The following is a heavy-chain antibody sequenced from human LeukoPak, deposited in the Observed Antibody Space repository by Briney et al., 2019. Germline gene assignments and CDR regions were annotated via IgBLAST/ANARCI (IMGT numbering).Heavy chain of an antibody. CDR2: ISSSSSTI. D-gene: IGHD6-19*01. CDR3: ARQGPAGDYTSGWYNDY. V-gene: IGHV3-48*02. CDR1: GFTFSSYS. Sequence: GGSLRLSCAASGFTFSSYSMNWVRQAPGKGLEWVSYISSSSSTIYYADSVKGRFTISRDNAKNSLYLQMNSLRDEDTAVYYCARQGPAGDYTSGWYNDYWGQGTLVTVSS. J-gene: IGHJ4*02.